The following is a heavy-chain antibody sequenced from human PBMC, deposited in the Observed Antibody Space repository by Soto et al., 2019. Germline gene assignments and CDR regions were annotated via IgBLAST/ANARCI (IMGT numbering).Heavy chain of an antibody. D-gene: IGHD3-9*01. CDR2: IYYSGST. Sequence: SSETLSLTCTVSGGSISSGDYYWSWIRQAPGKGLEWIGYIYYSGSTYYNPSLKSRVTISVDTSKNQFSLKLSSVTAADTAVYYCARAVRPLRYFDWSDQGAFDYWGQGTLVTVSS. V-gene: IGHV4-30-4*01. J-gene: IGHJ4*02. CDR1: GGSISSGDYY. CDR3: ARAVRPLRYFDWSDQGAFDY.